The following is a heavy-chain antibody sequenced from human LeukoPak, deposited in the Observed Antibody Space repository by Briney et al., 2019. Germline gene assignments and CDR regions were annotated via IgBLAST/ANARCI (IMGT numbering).Heavy chain of an antibody. CDR2: IWYDGSNK. CDR3: AREGLYDSSGYYFPFDY. CDR1: GFTFSIYG. D-gene: IGHD3-22*01. J-gene: IGHJ4*02. Sequence: GGSLRLSCAASGFTFSIYGMHWVRQAPVKGLEWVAVIWYDGSNKYYADSVKGRFTISRENSKNTLYLQMNSLRAEDTAVYYCAREGLYDSSGYYFPFDYWGQGTLVTVSS. V-gene: IGHV3-33*01.